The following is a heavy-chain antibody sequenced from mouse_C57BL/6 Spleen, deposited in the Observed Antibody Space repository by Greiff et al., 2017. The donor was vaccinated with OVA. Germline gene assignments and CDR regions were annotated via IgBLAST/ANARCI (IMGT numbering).Heavy chain of an antibody. CDR1: GYTFTSYW. Sequence: QVQLQQPGAELVKPGASVKLSCKASGYTFTSYWMQWVKQRPGQGLEWIGEIDPSDSYTNYNQKFKGKATLTVDTSSSTAYMQLSSLTSEDSAVYYCARGSNGSLYAMDYWGQGTSVTVSS. CDR3: ARGSNGSLYAMDY. J-gene: IGHJ4*01. V-gene: IGHV1-50*01. CDR2: IDPSDSYT. D-gene: IGHD1-1*02.